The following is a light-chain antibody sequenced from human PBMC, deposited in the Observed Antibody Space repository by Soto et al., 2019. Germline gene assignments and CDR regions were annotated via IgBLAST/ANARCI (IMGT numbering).Light chain of an antibody. CDR3: QQYGSSPLFT. CDR2: GAS. J-gene: IGKJ3*01. CDR1: QSVSSSF. Sequence: EIVLTQSPGTLSLSPGERATLSCRASQSVSSSFLAWYQQKPGQAPRLLIYGASSRATGIPDRFSASGSGTDFTLTIRRLEPEDFAVYYCQQYGSSPLFTFGPGTKVDIK. V-gene: IGKV3-20*01.